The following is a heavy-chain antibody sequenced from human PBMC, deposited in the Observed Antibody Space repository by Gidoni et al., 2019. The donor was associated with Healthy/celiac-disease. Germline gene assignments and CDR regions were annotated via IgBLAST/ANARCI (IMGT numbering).Heavy chain of an antibody. J-gene: IGHJ3*02. Sequence: EVQLVESGGGLVQPGGSLRLSCSASGFTFSRYSMNWVRQAPGKGLEWVSYISSSRSTIYYADSVKGRLTISRDNDKNSLYLQMNSLRAEDTAVYYCARTSVGATFTPTLFDIWGQGTMVTVSS. CDR2: ISSSRSTI. CDR3: ARTSVGATFTPTLFDI. D-gene: IGHD1-26*01. V-gene: IGHV3-48*04. CDR1: GFTFSRYS.